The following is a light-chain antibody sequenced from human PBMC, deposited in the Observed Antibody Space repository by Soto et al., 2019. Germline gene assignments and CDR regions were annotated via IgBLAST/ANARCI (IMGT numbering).Light chain of an antibody. Sequence: QSVLTRPPSASGTPGQRVTISCSGSSSNIGSNYVYWYQQLPGTAPKLLIYRNNQWPSGVPDRFSGSKSGTSASLAISGLRSEDEADYYCAAWDDSLSGNVVFGGGTKLTVL. CDR3: AAWDDSLSGNVV. V-gene: IGLV1-47*01. CDR2: RNN. CDR1: SSNIGSNY. J-gene: IGLJ2*01.